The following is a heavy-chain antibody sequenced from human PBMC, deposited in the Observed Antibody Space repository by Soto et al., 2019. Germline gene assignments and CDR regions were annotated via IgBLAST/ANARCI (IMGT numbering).Heavy chain of an antibody. Sequence: EVQLLESGGGLVQPGGSLRLCCAAYGFAFSIYAMSWIRQAPGKGLEWVSALSGSGDSTYYADSVKGRFTISRDNSKNTLYVQMNSLRAEDTAVYYCARAYSSNWYDYWGQGTLVTVSS. D-gene: IGHD6-13*01. CDR2: LSGSGDST. CDR3: ARAYSSNWYDY. CDR1: GFAFSIYA. J-gene: IGHJ4*02. V-gene: IGHV3-23*01.